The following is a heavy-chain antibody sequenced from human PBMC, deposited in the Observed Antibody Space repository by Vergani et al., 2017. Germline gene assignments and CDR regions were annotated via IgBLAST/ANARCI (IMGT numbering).Heavy chain of an antibody. D-gene: IGHD2-2*03. CDR1: GYPFTSYA. V-gene: IGHV1-3*01. Sequence: QVELVQSGAEVKKPGASVKVSCKASGYPFTSYAMHWVRQAPGQRLEWMGLINAGNGNTKYSQKFQGRVTITRYTSAGTDYIELNSLRAEDAAVYYCARVDHGSLDVWGKGTTVTVSS. CDR3: ARVDHGSLDV. J-gene: IGHJ6*04. CDR2: INAGNGNT.